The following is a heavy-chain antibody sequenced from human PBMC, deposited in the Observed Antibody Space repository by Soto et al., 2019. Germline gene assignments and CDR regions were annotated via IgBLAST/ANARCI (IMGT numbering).Heavy chain of an antibody. D-gene: IGHD3-22*01. Sequence: PGESLKISCKGSGYSFADYWITWVRQKPGKGLEWMGRIDPSDSHTYYSPSFRGHVTISATKSITTVFLQWSSLRASDTAMYYCARQIYDSDTGPNFQYYFDSWGQGTPVTVSS. CDR1: GYSFADYW. CDR3: ARQIYDSDTGPNFQYYFDS. CDR2: IDPSDSHT. J-gene: IGHJ4*02. V-gene: IGHV5-10-1*01.